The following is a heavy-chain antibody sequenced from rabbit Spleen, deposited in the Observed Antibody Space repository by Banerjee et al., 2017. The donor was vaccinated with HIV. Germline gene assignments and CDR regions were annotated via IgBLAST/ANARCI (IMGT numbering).Heavy chain of an antibody. CDR1: GVSFSFNSY. V-gene: IGHV1S40*01. CDR2: IDSSSSDFT. Sequence: QSLEESGGDLVKPGASLTLTCTASGVSFSFNSYMCWVRQAPGKGLEWIACIDSSSSDFTYFASWAKGRFTISKTSSTTVTLQMTSLTAADTATYFCARDSGSSFSSYGMDLWGQGTLVTVS. J-gene: IGHJ3*01. D-gene: IGHD8-1*01. CDR3: ARDSGSSFSSYGMDL.